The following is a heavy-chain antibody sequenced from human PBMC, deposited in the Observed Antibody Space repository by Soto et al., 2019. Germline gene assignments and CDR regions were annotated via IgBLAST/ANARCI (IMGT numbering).Heavy chain of an antibody. Sequence: PGGSLRLSCAASGFSFSNFAMSWVRQAPGTGLEWVSSISGSGDKTYYLDSVKGRFTISRDNSKNTLYLHMNSLGADDTAVYFCAKDYASTWYWYFDPWGQGTLVTVSS. V-gene: IGHV3-23*01. D-gene: IGHD6-13*01. J-gene: IGHJ5*02. CDR3: AKDYASTWYWYFDP. CDR1: GFSFSNFA. CDR2: ISGSGDKT.